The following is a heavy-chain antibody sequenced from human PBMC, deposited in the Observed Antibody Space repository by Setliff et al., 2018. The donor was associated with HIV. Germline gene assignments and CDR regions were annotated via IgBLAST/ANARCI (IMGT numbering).Heavy chain of an antibody. V-gene: IGHV1-2*02. CDR1: GYTFFEYY. CDR2: INPYNGAT. J-gene: IGHJ4*02. Sequence: ASVKVSCKASGYTFFEYYMFWLRQAPGQGLEWMGWINPYNGATKSAHKFQGRVTVTRGTSITTTYMELTRLTSDDTAIYYCARAPIYCGGDCYLFDYWGQGTLVTVSS. CDR3: ARAPIYCGGDCYLFDY. D-gene: IGHD2-21*02.